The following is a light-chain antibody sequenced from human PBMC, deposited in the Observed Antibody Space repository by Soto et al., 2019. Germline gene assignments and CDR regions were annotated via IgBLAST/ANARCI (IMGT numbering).Light chain of an antibody. Sequence: QSALTQPASVSGAPGQSITISCTGTSSDVVFYNFVSWYQQHPGKAPKVMIFEVNNRPSGVSNRFSGSKSGNTASLTISGLQAEDEADYYCSSYKSSSTRVFGTGTKLTVL. J-gene: IGLJ1*01. V-gene: IGLV2-14*01. CDR2: EVN. CDR3: SSYKSSSTRV. CDR1: SSDVVFYNF.